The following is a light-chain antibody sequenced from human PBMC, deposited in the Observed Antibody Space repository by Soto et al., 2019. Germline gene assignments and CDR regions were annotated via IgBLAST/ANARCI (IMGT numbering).Light chain of an antibody. J-gene: IGLJ1*01. CDR1: SSDVGGYNY. Sequence: QSALTQPASVSGSPGQSITISCTGTSSDVGGYNYVSWHQQHPGKAPKLMIFDVNNRPSGVSNRFSGSKSGNTASLTISGLQAEDEADYYCSSYTSSHTCVFGTGTKLPS. CDR2: DVN. CDR3: SSYTSSHTCV. V-gene: IGLV2-14*01.